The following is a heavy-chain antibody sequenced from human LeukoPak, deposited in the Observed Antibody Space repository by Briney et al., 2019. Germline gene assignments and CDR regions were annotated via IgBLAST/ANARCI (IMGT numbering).Heavy chain of an antibody. J-gene: IGHJ3*01. CDR2: ISPNNGDT. CDR3: ARDRSGSQGHAFDV. V-gene: IGHV1-2*02. D-gene: IGHD3-22*01. Sequence: ASVKVSCKASGYTFFDNYIHWVRQAPGQGLEWMGWISPNNGDTYYSQKFQGRVTMTRDTSISTAYMEVTGLKSDDAAVYYCARDRSGSQGHAFDVWGQGTMVTVSS. CDR1: GYTFFDNY.